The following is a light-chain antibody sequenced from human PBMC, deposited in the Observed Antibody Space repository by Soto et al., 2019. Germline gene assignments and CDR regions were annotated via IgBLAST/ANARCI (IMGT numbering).Light chain of an antibody. Sequence: QSALTQPPSASGSPGQSVTISCTGTSSDVGGYNYVSWYQQHPGKAPKLMIYEVSKRPSGVPDRFSGSKSGNTASLTVSGLQAEDEADYDCSSYAGSNNFVVFGGGTKLTV. CDR3: SSYAGSNNFVV. CDR2: EVS. CDR1: SSDVGGYNY. V-gene: IGLV2-8*01. J-gene: IGLJ3*02.